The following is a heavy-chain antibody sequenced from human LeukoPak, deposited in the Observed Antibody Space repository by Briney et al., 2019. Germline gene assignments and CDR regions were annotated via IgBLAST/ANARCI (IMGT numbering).Heavy chain of an antibody. CDR1: GGSISSGSYY. CDR3: ARIIAARLIRRLAPVAIDY. Sequence: KPSQTLSLTCTVSGGSISSGSYYWSWIRQPAGKGLEWIGRIYTSGSTNYNPSLKSRVTISVDTSKNQFSLKLSSVTAADTAVYYCARIIAARLIRRLAPVAIDYWGQGTLVTVSS. D-gene: IGHD6-6*01. V-gene: IGHV4-61*02. J-gene: IGHJ4*02. CDR2: IYTSGST.